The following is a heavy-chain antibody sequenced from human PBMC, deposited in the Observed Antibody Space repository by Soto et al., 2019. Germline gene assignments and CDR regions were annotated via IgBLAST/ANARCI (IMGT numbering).Heavy chain of an antibody. CDR3: ARDYRYSFDY. Sequence: GGSLRLSCAASGFIFSSYSMNWVRQAPGKGLEWVSYIRPSPSTIYYADSVKGRFTISRDDAKNSLYLQMSSLSAEDTAVYYCARDYRYSFDYWGQGALVTVSS. J-gene: IGHJ4*02. CDR1: GFIFSSYS. D-gene: IGHD2-15*01. V-gene: IGHV3-48*01. CDR2: IRPSPSTI.